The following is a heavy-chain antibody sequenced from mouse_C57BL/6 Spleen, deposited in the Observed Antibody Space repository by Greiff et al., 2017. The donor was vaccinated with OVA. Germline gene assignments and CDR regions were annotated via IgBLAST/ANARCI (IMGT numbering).Heavy chain of an antibody. CDR3: TGPNPDYFDY. D-gene: IGHD6-1*01. V-gene: IGHV6-3*01. CDR1: GFTFSNYW. CDR2: IRLKSDNYAT. J-gene: IGHJ2*01. Sequence: EVKVEESGGGLVQPGGSMKLSCVASGFTFSNYWMNWVRQSPEKGLEWVAQIRLKSDNYATHYAESVKGRFTISRDDSKSSVYLQMNNLSAEDTGIYYCTGPNPDYFDYWGQGTTLTVSS.